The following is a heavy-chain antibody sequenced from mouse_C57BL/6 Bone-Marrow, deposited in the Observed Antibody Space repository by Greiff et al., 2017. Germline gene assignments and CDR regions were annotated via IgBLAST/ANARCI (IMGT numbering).Heavy chain of an antibody. J-gene: IGHJ4*01. CDR3: ANGYYGSSYEAMDY. Sequence: QVQLQQPGAELVKPGASVKLSCKASGYTFTSYWMHWVKQRPGRGLGWIGRIDPNSGGTKYNEKFKSKATLTVDKPSSTAYMQLSSLTSEDSAVYYCANGYYGSSYEAMDYWGQGTSVTVSS. V-gene: IGHV1-72*01. CDR1: GYTFTSYW. CDR2: IDPNSGGT. D-gene: IGHD1-1*01.